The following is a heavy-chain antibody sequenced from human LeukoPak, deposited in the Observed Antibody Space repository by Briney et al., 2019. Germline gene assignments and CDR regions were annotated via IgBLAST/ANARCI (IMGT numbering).Heavy chain of an antibody. CDR1: GFTFSSYA. CDR3: ARANGDYGFGY. J-gene: IGHJ4*02. V-gene: IGHV3-30-3*01. D-gene: IGHD4-17*01. Sequence: GGSLRLSCAASGFTFSSYAMHWVRQAPGKGLEWVAVISYDGSNKYYADSVKGRFTISRDNSKNTLYLQMNSLRAEDTAVYYCARANGDYGFGYWGQGTLVTVSS. CDR2: ISYDGSNK.